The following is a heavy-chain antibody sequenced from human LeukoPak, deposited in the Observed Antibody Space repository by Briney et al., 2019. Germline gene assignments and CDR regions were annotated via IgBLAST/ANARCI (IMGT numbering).Heavy chain of an antibody. CDR3: ARDWAHFGY. CDR2: MNQGGSEK. J-gene: IGHJ4*02. Sequence: GGSLRLSCAASGFTFSDYWMSWVRQAPGKGLEWVANMNQGGSEKYYVDSVKGRFTISRDNAKNSLSLQMNSLRAEDTAVYYCARDWAHFGYWGQGTLVTVSS. CDR1: GFTFSDYW. D-gene: IGHD3-10*01. V-gene: IGHV3-7*01.